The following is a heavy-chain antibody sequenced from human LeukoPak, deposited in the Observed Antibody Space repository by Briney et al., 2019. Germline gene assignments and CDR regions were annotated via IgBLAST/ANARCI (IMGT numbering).Heavy chain of an antibody. CDR3: AKGAGGFSYYNWFGP. J-gene: IGHJ5*02. CDR2: IYYSGTT. CDR1: GGSISSSPYY. D-gene: IGHD5-18*01. Sequence: SETLSLTCTVSGGSISSSPYYWGWIRQPPGKGLEWIGSIYYSGTTHYNPSLESRVTISVDTSKNQFSLKLASVTAADTAIYYCAKGAGGFSYYNWFGPWGQGTLVTVSS. V-gene: IGHV4-39*07.